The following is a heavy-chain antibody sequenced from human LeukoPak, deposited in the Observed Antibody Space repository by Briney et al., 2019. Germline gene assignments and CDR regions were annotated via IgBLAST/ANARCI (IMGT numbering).Heavy chain of an antibody. CDR3: AKDPAYSSGWYNGPWVQYGHYYYYGMDV. CDR2: ISGSGGST. J-gene: IGHJ6*02. CDR1: GFTFSSYA. V-gene: IGHV3-23*01. Sequence: PGGSLRLSCAASGFTFSSYAMSWVRQAPGKGLEWVSAISGSGGSTYYADSVKGRFTISRDNSKNTLYLQMSSLRAEDTAVYYCAKDPAYSSGWYNGPWVQYGHYYYYGMDVWGQGTTVTVSS. D-gene: IGHD6-19*01.